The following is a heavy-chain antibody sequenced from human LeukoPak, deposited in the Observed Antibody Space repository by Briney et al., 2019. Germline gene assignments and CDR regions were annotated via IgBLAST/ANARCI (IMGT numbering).Heavy chain of an antibody. CDR2: IYHSGST. CDR1: GGSISSSGYS. D-gene: IGHD3-9*01. V-gene: IGHV4-30-2*01. J-gene: IGHJ4*02. CDR3: ARAPTYYDILTGYYHSGPFDY. Sequence: PSETLSLTCAVSGGSISSSGYSWSWIRQPPGKGLEWIGYIYHSGSTYYNPSLKSRVTISVDRSKNQFSLKLSSVTAADTAVYYCARAPTYYDILTGYYHSGPFDYWGQGTLVTVSS.